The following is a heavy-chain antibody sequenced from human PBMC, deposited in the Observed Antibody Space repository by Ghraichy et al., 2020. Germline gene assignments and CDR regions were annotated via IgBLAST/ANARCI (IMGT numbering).Heavy chain of an antibody. V-gene: IGHV3-66*01. CDR1: GFTVSNNY. CDR2: IYSGGST. J-gene: IGHJ4*02. Sequence: GESLNISCAASGFTVSNNYLTWVQAPGKGLEYVSVIYSGGSTNYADSVKGRFTISRDNSKNTLYLQMNSLRAEDTAVYYCARNLPVTTLGYWGQGTLVTVSS. D-gene: IGHD4-17*01. CDR3: ARNLPVTTLGY.